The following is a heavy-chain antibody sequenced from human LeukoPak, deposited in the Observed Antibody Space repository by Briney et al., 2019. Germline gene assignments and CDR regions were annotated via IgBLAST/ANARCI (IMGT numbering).Heavy chain of an antibody. CDR2: INPNSGGT. V-gene: IGHV1-2*06. Sequence: ASVKVSCKASGYTFTGCYMHWVRQAPGQGLEWMGRINPNSGGTNYAQKFQGRVTMTRDTSISTAYMELSRLRSDDTAVYYCARVCVRGAFDIWGQGTMVTVSS. CDR3: ARVCVRGAFDI. D-gene: IGHD3-10*02. CDR1: GYTFTGCY. J-gene: IGHJ3*02.